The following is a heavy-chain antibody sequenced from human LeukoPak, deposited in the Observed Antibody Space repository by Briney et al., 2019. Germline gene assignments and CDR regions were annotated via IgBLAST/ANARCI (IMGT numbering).Heavy chain of an antibody. D-gene: IGHD2-2*01. CDR1: GFPFSDYY. CDR2: ISSSSSYT. V-gene: IGHV3-11*06. J-gene: IGHJ5*02. CDR3: ASSGEGYCSSTSCYPSWFDP. Sequence: GSLRLSCAASGFPFSDYYMSWIRQAPGKGLEWVSYISSSSSYTNYADSVKGRFTISRDNAKNSLYLQMNSLRAEDTAVYYCASSGEGYCSSTSCYPSWFDPWGQGTLVTVSS.